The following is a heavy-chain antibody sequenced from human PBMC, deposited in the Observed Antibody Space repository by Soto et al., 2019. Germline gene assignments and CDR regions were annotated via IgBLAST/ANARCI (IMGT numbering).Heavy chain of an antibody. CDR1: GFTFSRYW. V-gene: IGHV3-7*03. CDR2: IKEDGSEK. CDR3: ARAWSYYDNSGYSDY. Sequence: GGSLRLSCAASGFTFSRYWMSWVRQAPGKGLEWVANIKEDGSEKYYVDSVKGRCTISRDNAKYSVYLQMNSLRAEDTAVYYCARAWSYYDNSGYSDYWGQGTLVIVSA. J-gene: IGHJ4*02. D-gene: IGHD3-22*01.